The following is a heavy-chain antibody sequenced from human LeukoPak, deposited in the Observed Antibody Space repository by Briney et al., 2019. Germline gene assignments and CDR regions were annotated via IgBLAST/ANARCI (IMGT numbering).Heavy chain of an antibody. D-gene: IGHD3-16*01. CDR2: IYCDGSKT. J-gene: IGHJ4*02. V-gene: IGHV5-51*04. Sequence: GESLKISCQTSGYIFTEYWIGWVRQMTGKGLEWMAIIYCDGSKTIYSPSFQTQVTISLDKPINTACLQWTSLKSSDTAIYFCARRAELGMRYFDSWGQGALVTVSS. CDR3: ARRAELGMRYFDS. CDR1: GYIFTEYW.